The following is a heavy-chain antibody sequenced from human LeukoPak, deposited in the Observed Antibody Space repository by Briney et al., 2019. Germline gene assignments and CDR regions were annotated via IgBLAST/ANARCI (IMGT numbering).Heavy chain of an antibody. J-gene: IGHJ4*02. Sequence: SSVNVSRKASLYTFTGYYMHWLRQAPGQGLEWMGRINPNGGGTNYGQKFQGRVTMTRDKSIRTGYMELSRLRYDDTAVYYCARDRWTGGDYPTEWGQGTMVTVSS. CDR2: INPNGGGT. CDR1: LYTFTGYY. V-gene: IGHV1-2*06. D-gene: IGHD4-17*01. CDR3: ARDRWTGGDYPTE.